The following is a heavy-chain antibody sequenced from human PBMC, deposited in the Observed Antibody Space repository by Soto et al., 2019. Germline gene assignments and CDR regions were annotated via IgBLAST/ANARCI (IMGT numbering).Heavy chain of an antibody. Sequence: PGGSLRLSCVASGFTFSSYAMHWVRQAPGKGLEWVAVISYDGSNKYYADSVKGRFAISRDNSKNTLYLQMSSLRAEDTAVYYCVPTPMVYAIPVFDYWDQGTLVTVSS. CDR1: GFTFSSYA. CDR3: VPTPMVYAIPVFDY. D-gene: IGHD2-8*01. V-gene: IGHV3-30*09. CDR2: ISYDGSNK. J-gene: IGHJ4*02.